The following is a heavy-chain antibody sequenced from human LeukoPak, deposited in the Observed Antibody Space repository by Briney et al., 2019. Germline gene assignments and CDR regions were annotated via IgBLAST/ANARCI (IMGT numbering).Heavy chain of an antibody. CDR1: GGSISSADFY. CDR3: ARDPHRERGTSNVFDI. J-gene: IGHJ3*02. D-gene: IGHD1-14*01. V-gene: IGHV4-30-4*08. CDR2: IYYTGTT. Sequence: SQTLSLTCTVSGGSISSADFYWNWVRQPPGKGLESIGSIYYTGTTQYNPSLKSRITISLDMFKNQFSLKLSSVTAADTAVYYCARDPHRERGTSNVFDIWGQGTMVTVSS.